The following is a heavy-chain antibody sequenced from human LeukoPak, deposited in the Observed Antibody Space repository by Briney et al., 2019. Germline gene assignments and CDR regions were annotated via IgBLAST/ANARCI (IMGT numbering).Heavy chain of an antibody. D-gene: IGHD3-3*01. CDR2: VHLDGRT. V-gene: IGHV4-4*02. J-gene: IGHJ4*02. Sequence: SGTLSLICGVSGGSITTTNWWTWVRQPPGKGLEWIGEVHLDGRTNYNPSLESRLTMSVDLSENHISLRLTAVTAADTAVYYCAREGGFYRPLDYSGQGTLVTVSS. CDR1: GGSITTTNW. CDR3: AREGGFYRPLDY.